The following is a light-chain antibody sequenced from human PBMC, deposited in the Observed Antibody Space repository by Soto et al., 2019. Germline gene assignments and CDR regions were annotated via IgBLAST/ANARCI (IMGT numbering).Light chain of an antibody. V-gene: IGKV1-13*02. Sequence: AAQLTQSPSSLSASVGDRVTISCRASQGIGSALAWYQQKPGKAPKVLIYDASSLKSGVPSRFSGSGSGTDFTLTISSLQPEDFAVYYCQHYDSARWTFGLGTKVDI. CDR2: DAS. J-gene: IGKJ1*01. CDR1: QGIGSA. CDR3: QHYDSARWT.